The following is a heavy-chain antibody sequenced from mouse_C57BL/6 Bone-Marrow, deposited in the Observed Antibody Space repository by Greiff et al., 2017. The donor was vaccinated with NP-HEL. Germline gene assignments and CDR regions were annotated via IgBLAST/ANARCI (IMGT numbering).Heavy chain of an antibody. J-gene: IGHJ4*01. CDR3: ARHGITTVVAHYYAMDY. V-gene: IGHV5-12*01. CDR2: ISNGGGST. CDR1: GFTFSDYY. Sequence: DVMLVESGGGLVQPGGSLKLSCAASGFTFSDYYMYWVRQTPEKRLEWVAYISNGGGSTYYPDTVKGRFTISRDNAKNTLYLQMSRLKSEDTAMYYCARHGITTVVAHYYAMDYWGQGTSVTVSS. D-gene: IGHD1-1*01.